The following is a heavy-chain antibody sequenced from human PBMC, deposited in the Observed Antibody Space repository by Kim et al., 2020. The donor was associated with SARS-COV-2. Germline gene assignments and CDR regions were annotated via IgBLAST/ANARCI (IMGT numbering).Heavy chain of an antibody. CDR1: GFTFTSYA. CDR3: AKVVRMTTQTSGWDFFDY. CDR2: ISGGGSNT. V-gene: IGHV3-23*01. D-gene: IGHD4-17*01. Sequence: GGSLRLSCVASGFTFTSYAMNWVRQAPGKGLEWVSGISGGGSNTYYADSVKGRFTISRDSSKNTLYLQMNSLRAEDTAVYYCAKVVRMTTQTSGWDFFDYWGQGTLVTVSS. J-gene: IGHJ4*02.